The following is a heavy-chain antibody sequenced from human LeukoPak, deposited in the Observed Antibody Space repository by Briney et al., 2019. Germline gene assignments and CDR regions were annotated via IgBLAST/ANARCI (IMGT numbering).Heavy chain of an antibody. Sequence: SETLSLTCTVSGGSIISSTSYWVRIRQPPGKGLEWIGSVYHSGSTHYNPSLKSRVTISVDTSKNQFSLRLSSVTAADTAVYYCARNGTVTVAGTKFNYFDYWGQGTLVTVSS. J-gene: IGHJ4*02. CDR2: VYHSGST. D-gene: IGHD6-19*01. V-gene: IGHV4-39*01. CDR3: ARNGTVTVAGTKFNYFDY. CDR1: GGSIISSTSY.